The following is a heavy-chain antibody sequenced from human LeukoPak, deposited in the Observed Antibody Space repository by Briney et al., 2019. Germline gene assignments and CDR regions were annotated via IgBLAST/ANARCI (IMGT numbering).Heavy chain of an antibody. J-gene: IGHJ6*03. CDR3: ARPLNYYYMDV. V-gene: IGHV4-39*07. Sequence: SETLSLTCTVSGGSINNSSYYWSWIRQPPGKGLEWIGEINHSGSTNYNPSLKSRVTISVDTSKNQFSLKLSSVTAADTAVYYCARPLNYYYMDVWGKGTTVTVSS. CDR2: INHSGST. CDR1: GGSINNSSYY.